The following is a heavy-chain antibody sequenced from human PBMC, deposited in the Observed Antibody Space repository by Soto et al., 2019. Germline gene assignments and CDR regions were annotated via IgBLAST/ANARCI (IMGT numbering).Heavy chain of an antibody. V-gene: IGHV1-18*04. J-gene: IGHJ6*02. CDR2: ISAYNGNT. CDR1: GYTFTSYG. D-gene: IGHD6-13*01. Sequence: ASVKVSCKASGYTFTSYGISWVLQAPGQGLEWMGWISAYNGNTNYAQKLQGRVTMTTDTSTSTAYMELRSLRSDDTAVYYCARAGQQLVWGGYYYYGMDVWGQGTTVTVSS. CDR3: ARAGQQLVWGGYYYYGMDV.